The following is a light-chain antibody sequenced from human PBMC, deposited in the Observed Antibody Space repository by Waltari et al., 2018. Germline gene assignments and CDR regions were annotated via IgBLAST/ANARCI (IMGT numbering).Light chain of an antibody. CDR1: SLRTSY. Sequence: SSELTQDPAVSVALGQTVRFTCQGDSLRTSYESWYQLKPGQAPVLVIYGKDKRPSGIPDRISGYSSGTTSSLTITGAQAEDEADYYCSSRNGRANQVVFAGGTKVTVL. J-gene: IGLJ3*02. CDR2: GKD. CDR3: SSRNGRANQVV. V-gene: IGLV3-19*01.